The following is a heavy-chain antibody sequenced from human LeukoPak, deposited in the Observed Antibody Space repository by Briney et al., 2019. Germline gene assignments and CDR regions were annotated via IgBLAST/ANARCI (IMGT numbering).Heavy chain of an antibody. V-gene: IGHV1-69*13. CDR3: ARSRREYYYDSSGYYTNWFDP. CDR2: IIPIFGTA. Sequence: SVKVSCKASGGTFSSYAISWVRQAPGQGLEWMGGIIPIFGTANYAQKFQGRVTITADESTSTAYMELSSLRSEDTAVYYCARSRREYYYDSSGYYTNWFDPWGQGTLVTVSS. D-gene: IGHD3-22*01. CDR1: GGTFSSYA. J-gene: IGHJ5*02.